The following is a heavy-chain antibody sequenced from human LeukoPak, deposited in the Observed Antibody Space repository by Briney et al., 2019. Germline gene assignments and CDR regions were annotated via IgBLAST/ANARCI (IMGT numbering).Heavy chain of an antibody. CDR2: ICGSGSST. V-gene: IGHV3-23*01. J-gene: IGHJ5*02. D-gene: IGHD1-14*01. CDR1: GFTFSHSD. Sequence: GGSLRLSCAASGFTFSHSDMSWVRQAPGKGLEWVSAICGSGSSTFYADSVKGRFTVSRDNSKNTLYLQMSSLRAEDTAVYYCAKSRLTPHPWGQGTLVTVSS. CDR3: AKSRLTPHP.